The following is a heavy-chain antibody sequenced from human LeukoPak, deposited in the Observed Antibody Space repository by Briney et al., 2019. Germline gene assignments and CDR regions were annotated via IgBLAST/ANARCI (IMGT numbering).Heavy chain of an antibody. CDR3: TRDSYCSGGRCYSRVGY. J-gene: IGHJ4*02. CDR1: GYTFTNYP. D-gene: IGHD2-15*01. CDR2: IDTNTGNP. Sequence: ASVKVSCKASGYTFTNYPMNWVRQAPGQGLEWMGWIDTNTGNPTYAQGFTGRFVFSLDTPVTTTYLQISRLKAEDTAVYYCTRDSYCSGGRCYSRVGYWGQGTLVTVSS. V-gene: IGHV7-4-1*02.